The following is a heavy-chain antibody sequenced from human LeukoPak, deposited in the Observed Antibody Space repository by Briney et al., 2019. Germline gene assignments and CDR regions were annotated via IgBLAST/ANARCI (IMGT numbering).Heavy chain of an antibody. J-gene: IGHJ4*02. D-gene: IGHD3-3*01. CDR3: ARGRYYDFWSGPDY. Sequence: ASVKVPCKASGYTFTSYDINWVRQATGQGLEWMGWMNPNSGNTGYAQKFQGRVTMTRNTSISTAYMELSSLRSEDTAVYYCARGRYYDFWSGPDYWGQGTLVTVSS. CDR1: GYTFTSYD. V-gene: IGHV1-8*01. CDR2: MNPNSGNT.